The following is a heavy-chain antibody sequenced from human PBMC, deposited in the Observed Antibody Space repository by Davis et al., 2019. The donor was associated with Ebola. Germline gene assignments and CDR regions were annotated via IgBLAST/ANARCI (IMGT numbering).Heavy chain of an antibody. CDR3: ARQEGGSYPY. J-gene: IGHJ4*02. CDR1: GGSISSSSYY. Sequence: MPSETLSLTCTVSGGSISSSSYYWGWIRQPPGKGLEWIGSIYYSGSTYYNPSLKSRVTISVDTSKNQFSLKLSSVTAADTAVYYCARQEGGSYPYWGQGTLVTVSS. CDR2: IYYSGST. D-gene: IGHD1-26*01. V-gene: IGHV4-39*01.